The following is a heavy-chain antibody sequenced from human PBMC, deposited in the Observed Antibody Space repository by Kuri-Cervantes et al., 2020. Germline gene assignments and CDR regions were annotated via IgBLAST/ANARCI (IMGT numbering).Heavy chain of an antibody. CDR1: GFTFSSYS. Sequence: GESLKISCAASGFTFSSYSMNWVRQAPGKGLEWVSSISSSSSYIYYADSVKGRFTISRDNAKNSLYLQMNSLRAEDTALYYCARWPLAPKWYQFDYWGQGTLVTVSS. CDR3: ARWPLAPKWYQFDY. V-gene: IGHV3-21*04. CDR2: ISSSSSYI. J-gene: IGHJ4*02. D-gene: IGHD2-2*01.